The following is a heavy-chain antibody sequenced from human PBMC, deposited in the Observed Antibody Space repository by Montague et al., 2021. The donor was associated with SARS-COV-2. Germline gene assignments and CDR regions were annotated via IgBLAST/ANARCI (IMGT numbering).Heavy chain of an antibody. CDR3: ARGQVTIFAVLIMLPAAGAIDV. J-gene: IGHJ3*01. D-gene: IGHD3-3*01. CDR1: GDSVSSNIAA. Sequence: CAISGDSVSSNIAAWNWIRQSPSRGLEWLGRTYYRSKWYNDYAVSVRSRITISPDTSKNQFSLQLTSVTAADTATYYCARGQVTIFAVLIMLPAAGAIDVWGQGTTVTVSS. CDR2: TYYRSKWYN. V-gene: IGHV6-1*01.